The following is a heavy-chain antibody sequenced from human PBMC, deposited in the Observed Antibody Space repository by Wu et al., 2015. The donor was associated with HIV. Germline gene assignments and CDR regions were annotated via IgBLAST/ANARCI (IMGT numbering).Heavy chain of an antibody. D-gene: IGHD1-26*01. CDR1: GYTFTSYD. V-gene: IGHV1-8*01. CDR2: MNPNSGNT. J-gene: IGHJ3*02. Sequence: QVQLVQSGAEVKKPGASVKVSCRASGYTFTSYDINWVRQATGQGLEWMGWMNPNSGNTGYAQKFQGRVTMTRNTSISTAYMELSSLRSEDTAVYYCARGPYSGSYYVPGAFDIWGQGTMVTVSS. CDR3: ARGPYSGSYYVPGAFDI.